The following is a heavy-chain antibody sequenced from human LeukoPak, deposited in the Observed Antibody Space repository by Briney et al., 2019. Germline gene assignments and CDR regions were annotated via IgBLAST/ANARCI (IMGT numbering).Heavy chain of an antibody. D-gene: IGHD3-16*02. V-gene: IGHV1-2*02. CDR2: INPNSGGT. J-gene: IGHJ3*02. CDR1: GYTFTGYY. CDR3: AISYDYVWGSYRRHPSWHAFDI. Sequence: GASVKVSCKASGYTFTGYYMHWVRQAPGQGLEWMGWINPNSGGTNYAQKFQGRVTMTRDTSISTAYMELRSLRSDDTAVYYCAISYDYVWGSYRRHPSWHAFDIWGQGTMVTVSS.